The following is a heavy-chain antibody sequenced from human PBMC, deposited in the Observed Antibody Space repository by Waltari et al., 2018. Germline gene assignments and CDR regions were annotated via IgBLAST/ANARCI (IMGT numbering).Heavy chain of an antibody. D-gene: IGHD7-27*01. J-gene: IGHJ4*02. CDR2: ISDGGGII. CDR3: ARGSGVDY. CDR1: GFTFSTYV. V-gene: IGHV3-23*01. Sequence: EVQLLESGGGLVQPGGSLSLYCAASGFTFSTYVMNWVRQAPGKGLEWVSSISDGGGIINYADSVKGRFTISRDNSKNTVYLQMKSLRAEDTAVYYCARGSGVDYWGQGTLVTISS.